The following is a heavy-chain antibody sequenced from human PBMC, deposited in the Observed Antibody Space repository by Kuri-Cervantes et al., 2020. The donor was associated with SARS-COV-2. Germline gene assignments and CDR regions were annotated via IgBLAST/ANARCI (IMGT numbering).Heavy chain of an antibody. Sequence: SVKVSCKASGGTFSSYDISWVRQAPGQGVEWMGGISPMFGAAKYGQKFQGRVTIIADESTSTAYMELSSLRSEDTAVYYCARDRGQLGIGVYYYYYMDVWGKGTMVTVSS. J-gene: IGHJ6*03. D-gene: IGHD7-27*01. CDR1: GGTFSSYD. V-gene: IGHV1-69*13. CDR3: ARDRGQLGIGVYYYYYMDV. CDR2: ISPMFGAA.